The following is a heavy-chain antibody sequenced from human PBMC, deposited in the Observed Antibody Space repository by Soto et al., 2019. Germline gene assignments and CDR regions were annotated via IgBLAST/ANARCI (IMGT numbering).Heavy chain of an antibody. D-gene: IGHD3-22*01. J-gene: IGHJ2*01. Sequence: PSETLSLTCTVSGASINNNDYYWSWIRQTPGKGLEWIGYVYYSGSTDYIPSLKSRLSMSIDKSQNRFTLKLNSVTAADTATYYWARMSYFYDKWYFDLWGRGTLVTVSS. CDR1: GASINNNDYY. V-gene: IGHV4-30-4*01. CDR3: ARMSYFYDKWYFDL. CDR2: VYYSGST.